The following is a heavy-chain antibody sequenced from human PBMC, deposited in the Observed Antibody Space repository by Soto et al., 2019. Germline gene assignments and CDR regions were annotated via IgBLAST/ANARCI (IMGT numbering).Heavy chain of an antibody. CDR1: SDSISNYY. CDR2: IYYSGTT. Sequence: SETLSLTCTVSSDSISNYYWSWVRQPPGKGLEWIGYIYYSGTTNYNPSLKSRVTISVDTSKNQFSLKLSSVTAADTAVYYCARSPAYYFDHWGQGTLVPVSS. V-gene: IGHV4-59*01. CDR3: ARSPAYYFDH. J-gene: IGHJ4*02.